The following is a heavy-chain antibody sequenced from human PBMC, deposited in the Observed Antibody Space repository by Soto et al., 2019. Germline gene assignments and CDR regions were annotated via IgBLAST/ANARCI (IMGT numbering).Heavy chain of an antibody. Sequence: QVQLVQSGAXXXKPGASVXXXXKASGYTFTSYGISWVRQAPGQGLEWMGWINSYNGNTNYAQKLQGRVTMTTDTSTSTAYMELRSLRSDDTAVYYCAREPVAGIWFDPWGQGTLVTVSS. V-gene: IGHV1-18*01. CDR1: GYTFTSYG. CDR3: AREPVAGIWFDP. CDR2: INSYNGNT. J-gene: IGHJ5*02. D-gene: IGHD6-19*01.